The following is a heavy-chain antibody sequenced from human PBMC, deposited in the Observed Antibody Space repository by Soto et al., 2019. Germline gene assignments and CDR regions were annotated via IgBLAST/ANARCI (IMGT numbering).Heavy chain of an antibody. J-gene: IGHJ5*02. CDR1: GYTFISYG. V-gene: IGHV1-18*01. CDR3: AREKAPGGQLVRRWFDP. Sequence: QVQLVQSGAEVKKPGASVKVSCKASGYTFISYGISWVRQAPGQGLEWMGWISAYNGNTNYAQKLQGRVTMTTDTSTSTAYMELRSLRSDDTAVYYCAREKAPGGQLVRRWFDPWGQGTLVTVSS. D-gene: IGHD6-6*01. CDR2: ISAYNGNT.